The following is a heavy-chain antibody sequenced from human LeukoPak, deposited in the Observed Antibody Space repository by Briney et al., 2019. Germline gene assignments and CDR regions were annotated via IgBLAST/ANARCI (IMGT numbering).Heavy chain of an antibody. V-gene: IGHV4-59*08. J-gene: IGHJ4*02. CDR1: GGSISGHY. Sequence: SETLSLTCTVSGGSISGHYWSWIRQPAGKGLEWIGYIYYSGSTNYNPSLKSRVTISVDTSKNQFSLKLSSVTAADTAVYYCASYRRIAAFDYWGQGTLVTVSS. CDR2: IYYSGST. CDR3: ASYRRIAAFDY. D-gene: IGHD6-13*01.